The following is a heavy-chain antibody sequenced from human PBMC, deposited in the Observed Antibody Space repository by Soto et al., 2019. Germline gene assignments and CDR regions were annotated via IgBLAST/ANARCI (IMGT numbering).Heavy chain of an antibody. CDR1: GYTFTSYY. Sequence: ASVKVSCKASGYTFTSYYMHWVRRAPGQGLEWMGIINPSGGSTSYAQKFQGRVTMTRDTSTSTVYMELSSLRSEDTAVYYCARGRRVTMIVVVTPPGYWGQGTLVTVSS. J-gene: IGHJ4*02. V-gene: IGHV1-46*01. CDR3: ARGRRVTMIVVVTPPGY. D-gene: IGHD3-22*01. CDR2: INPSGGST.